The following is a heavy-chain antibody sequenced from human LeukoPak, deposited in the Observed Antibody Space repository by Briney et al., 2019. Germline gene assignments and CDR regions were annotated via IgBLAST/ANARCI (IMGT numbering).Heavy chain of an antibody. D-gene: IGHD1-26*01. CDR2: INPSGGST. CDR1: GYTFTSYY. CDR3: ARDRPLGAPRGDFDY. Sequence: GASVKVSCKASGYTFTSYYMHWVRQAPGQGLEWMGIINPSGGSTSYAQKFQGRVTMTRDTSTSTVYMELSSLRSEDTAVYYYARDRPLGAPRGDFDYWGQGTLVTVSS. J-gene: IGHJ4*02. V-gene: IGHV1-46*01.